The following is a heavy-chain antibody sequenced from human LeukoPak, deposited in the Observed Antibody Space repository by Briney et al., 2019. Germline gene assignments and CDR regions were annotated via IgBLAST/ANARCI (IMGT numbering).Heavy chain of an antibody. CDR2: IYYSGST. CDR1: GGSISSSSYY. J-gene: IGHJ6*03. CDR3: ARLHAAIAVAGRNFYHYMDV. V-gene: IGHV4-39*07. Sequence: SEPLSLTCTVSGGSISSSSYYWGWIRQPPGKGLAWIGRIYYSGSTYYNPSLKSRVTISVDTSKNQVSLQLNSVTPEDTAVYYCARLHAAIAVAGRNFYHYMDVWGKGTTVTVSS. D-gene: IGHD6-19*01.